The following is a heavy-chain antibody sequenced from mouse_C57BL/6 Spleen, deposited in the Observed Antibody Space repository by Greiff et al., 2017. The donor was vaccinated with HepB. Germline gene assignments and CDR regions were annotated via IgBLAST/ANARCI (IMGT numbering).Heavy chain of an antibody. D-gene: IGHD2-4*01. Sequence: VQLQQSGPGLVQPSQSLSITCTVSGFSFTSYGLHWVRQSPGKGLEWLGVIWRGGSTDYNAAFMSRLSITKDNSKSQVFFKMNSLQADDTAIYYCAKNLGYYDYDYYAMDYWGQGTSVTVSS. CDR2: IWRGGST. V-gene: IGHV2-5*01. J-gene: IGHJ4*01. CDR1: GFSFTSYG. CDR3: AKNLGYYDYDYYAMDY.